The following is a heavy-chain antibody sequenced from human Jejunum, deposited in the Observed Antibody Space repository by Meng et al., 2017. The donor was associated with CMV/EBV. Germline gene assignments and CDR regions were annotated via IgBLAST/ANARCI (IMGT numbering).Heavy chain of an antibody. Sequence: CAASGFTFRRYWMSWVRQTPGKGLEWVANINQDGSEKYYVDSVKGRFTISRDNAKNSLYLQMNSLRAEDTAVYYCARGDYDFWGGYWGQGALVTVSS. J-gene: IGHJ4*02. CDR1: GFTFRRYW. D-gene: IGHD3-3*01. CDR3: ARGDYDFWGGY. V-gene: IGHV3-7*01. CDR2: INQDGSEK.